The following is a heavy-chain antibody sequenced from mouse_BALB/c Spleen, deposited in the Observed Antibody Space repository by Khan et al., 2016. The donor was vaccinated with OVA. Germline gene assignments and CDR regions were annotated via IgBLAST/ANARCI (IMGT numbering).Heavy chain of an antibody. CDR3: ARLAYYYDSEGFAY. J-gene: IGHJ3*01. CDR2: VSTGGSYN. Sequence: EVQLVESGGDLVKPGGSLKLSCAASGFTFSTYGMSWVRQTPDKRLEWVATVSTGGSYNYYPDSVKGRFTISRDNAKNTLYLQMSGLKSEDTAMFYCARLAYYYDSEGFAYWGQGTLVTVSA. CDR1: GFTFSTYG. V-gene: IGHV5-6*01. D-gene: IGHD1-1*01.